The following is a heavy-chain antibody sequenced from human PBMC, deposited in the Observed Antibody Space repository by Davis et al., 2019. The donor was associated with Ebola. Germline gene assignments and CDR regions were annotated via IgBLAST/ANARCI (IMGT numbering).Heavy chain of an antibody. CDR3: ARGAYYYDSSGYYYYGMDV. CDR1: GYTFTSYA. D-gene: IGHD3-22*01. J-gene: IGHJ6*02. V-gene: IGHV1-3*01. Sequence: ASVKVSCKASGYTFTSYAMHWVRQAPGQRLEWMGWINAGNDNTKYSQKFQGRVTITRDTSASTAYMELSSLRSEETAVYYCARGAYYYDSSGYYYYGMDVWGQGTTVTVSS. CDR2: INAGNDNT.